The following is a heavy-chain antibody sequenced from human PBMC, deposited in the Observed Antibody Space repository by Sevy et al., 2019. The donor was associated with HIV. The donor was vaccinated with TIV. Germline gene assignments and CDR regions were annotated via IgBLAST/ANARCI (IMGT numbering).Heavy chain of an antibody. D-gene: IGHD2-2*01. CDR1: GGSISSYY. CDR3: ARENRNIVVVPAADYGMDV. Sequence: SETLSLTCTVSGGSISSYYWSWIRQPPGKGLEWIGYIYYSGSTNYNPSLKSRVTISVDTSKNQFSLKLSSLTAADPAVYYCARENRNIVVVPAADYGMDVWGQGTTVTVSS. CDR2: IYYSGST. J-gene: IGHJ6*02. V-gene: IGHV4-59*12.